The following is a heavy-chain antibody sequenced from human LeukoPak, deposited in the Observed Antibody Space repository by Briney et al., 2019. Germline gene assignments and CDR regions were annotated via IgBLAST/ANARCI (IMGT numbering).Heavy chain of an antibody. CDR1: GYTFTSYD. D-gene: IGHD3-3*01. CDR2: MNPNSGNT. J-gene: IGHJ4*02. Sequence: ASVKVSCKASGYTFTSYDINWVRQATGQGLEWMGWMNPNSGNTGYAQKFQGRVTITRNTSISTAYMELSSLRSEDTAVYYCARGDFISYYDFWSGYYTGLDYWGQGTLVTVSS. CDR3: ARGDFISYYDFWSGYYTGLDY. V-gene: IGHV1-8*03.